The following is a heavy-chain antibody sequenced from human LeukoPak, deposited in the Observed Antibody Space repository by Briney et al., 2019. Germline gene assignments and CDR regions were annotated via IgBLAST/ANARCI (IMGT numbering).Heavy chain of an antibody. CDR3: AKGGYYCTNGVCYIDYYYYMDV. CDR1: GFTFSNYW. V-gene: IGHV3-74*01. CDR2: INSDGINT. J-gene: IGHJ6*03. D-gene: IGHD2-8*01. Sequence: GGSLRLSCAASGFTFSNYWMHWVRQAPGKGLVWVSRINSDGINTSYADSVKGRFTISRDNAKNTLNLQMNSLRAEDTAVYYCAKGGYYCTNGVCYIDYYYYMDVWGKGTTVTVSS.